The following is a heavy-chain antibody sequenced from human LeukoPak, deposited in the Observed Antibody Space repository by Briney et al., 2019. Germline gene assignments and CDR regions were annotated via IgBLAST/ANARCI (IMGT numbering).Heavy chain of an antibody. CDR1: GYSFTTYW. V-gene: IGHV5-51*01. CDR3: ARIGVQYRSGHGWFDP. CDR2: IYPGDSDT. Sequence: GESLKISCKGSGYSFTTYWIGWVRQMPGKGLEWMGIIYPGDSDTRYSPSFQGQVTISVDKSISTAYLQWSSLKASDTAMYYCARIGVQYRSGHGWFDPWGQGTLVTVSS. J-gene: IGHJ5*02. D-gene: IGHD6-19*01.